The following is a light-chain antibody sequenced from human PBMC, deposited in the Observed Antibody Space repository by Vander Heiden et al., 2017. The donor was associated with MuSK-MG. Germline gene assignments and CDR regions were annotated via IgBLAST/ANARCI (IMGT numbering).Light chain of an antibody. V-gene: IGKV3-20*01. Sequence: EIVLTQSPGTLSLSPGERATLSCRASPSLSSSNLAWYLQKPGQAPRLLIYGASSRATGIPDRFSGSGSGTDFTLTISRLEPEDFAVYCCQQYDTSPLTFGPGTRVDIK. CDR3: QQYDTSPLT. J-gene: IGKJ3*01. CDR2: GAS. CDR1: PSLSSSN.